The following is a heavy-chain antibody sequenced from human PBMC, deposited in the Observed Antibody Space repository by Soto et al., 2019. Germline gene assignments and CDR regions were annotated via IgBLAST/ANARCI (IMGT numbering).Heavy chain of an antibody. CDR3: ARGTVEKATDGYYYHYYGMDV. CDR1: GGSISSGDYY. D-gene: IGHD4-4*01. CDR2: IYYSGST. J-gene: IGHJ6*02. Sequence: SETLSLTCTVSGGSISSGDYYWSWIRQPPGKGLEWIGYIYYSGSTYYNPSLKSRVTISVDTSKRQFSLKLSSVTAADTAVYYCARGTVEKATDGYYYHYYGMDVWGRGTTVTVSS. V-gene: IGHV4-30-4*01.